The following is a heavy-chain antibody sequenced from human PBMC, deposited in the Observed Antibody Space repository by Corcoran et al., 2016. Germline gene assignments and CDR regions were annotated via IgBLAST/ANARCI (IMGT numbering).Heavy chain of an antibody. V-gene: IGHV1-69*06. Sequence: QVQLVQSGAEVKKPGSSVKGSCKASGGTFSSYAISWVRQAPGQGPEWMGGISPIFGTANYAQKFQGRVTITEDKSTSTAYMELSSLRSEDTAVYYCARDYKSWRQGFDYWGQGTLVTVSS. D-gene: IGHD1-1*01. CDR2: ISPIFGTA. J-gene: IGHJ4*02. CDR1: GGTFSSYA. CDR3: ARDYKSWRQGFDY.